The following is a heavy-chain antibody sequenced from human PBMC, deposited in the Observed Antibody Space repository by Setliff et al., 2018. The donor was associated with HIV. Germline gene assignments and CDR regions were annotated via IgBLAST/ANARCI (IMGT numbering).Heavy chain of an antibody. CDR3: ARQGNIVVVTSFDY. CDR2: VDYTGST. D-gene: IGHD2-21*02. CDR1: GGSISTSNYY. Sequence: PSETLSLTCTVSGGSISTSNYYWGWVRQPPGKGLEWVGNVDYTGSTYYNPSLKSRVTISVDTSKNQFSLRLNSVTAADTAVYYCARQGNIVVVTSFDYWGQGTLVTVS. J-gene: IGHJ4*02. V-gene: IGHV4-39*07.